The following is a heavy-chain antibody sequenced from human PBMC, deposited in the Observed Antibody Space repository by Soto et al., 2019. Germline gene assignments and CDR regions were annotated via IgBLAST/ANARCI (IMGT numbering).Heavy chain of an antibody. Sequence: GASVKVSCKASGGTFSSYAISWVRQAPGQGLEWMGGIIPIFGTANYAQKFQGRVTITADESTSTAYMELSSLRSEDTAVYYCASAVTLMVRGWYYYGMDVWGQGTTVTVSS. CDR3: ASAVTLMVRGWYYYGMDV. CDR2: IIPIFGTA. D-gene: IGHD3-10*01. CDR1: GGTFSSYA. J-gene: IGHJ6*02. V-gene: IGHV1-69*13.